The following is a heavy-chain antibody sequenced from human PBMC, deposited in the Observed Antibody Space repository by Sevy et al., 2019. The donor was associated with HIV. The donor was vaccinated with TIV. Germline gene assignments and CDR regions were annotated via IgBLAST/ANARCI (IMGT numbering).Heavy chain of an antibody. D-gene: IGHD3-22*01. V-gene: IGHV3-49*04. Sequence: GESLKISCTASGFTFGDYAMSWVRQAPGKGLEWVGFIRSKAYGGTTEYAASVKGRFTISRDDSKSIAYLQMNSLKTEDTAVYYCTRVPGPYYYDSSGYSPEGYWGQGTLVTVSS. J-gene: IGHJ4*02. CDR2: IRSKAYGGTT. CDR1: GFTFGDYA. CDR3: TRVPGPYYYDSSGYSPEGY.